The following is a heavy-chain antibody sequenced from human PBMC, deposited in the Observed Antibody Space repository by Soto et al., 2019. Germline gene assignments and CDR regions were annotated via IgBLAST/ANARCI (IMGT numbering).Heavy chain of an antibody. D-gene: IGHD4-17*01. J-gene: IGHJ4*02. Sequence: EVQLVESGGGLVQPGGSLRLSCAASGFTFSSYSMNWVRQAPGKGLEWVSSISSSSSYIYYADSVKGRFTISRDNAKNSLYLQMNSLRAEDTAVYYCARDPDYGDYFDYWGQGTLVTVSS. CDR1: GFTFSSYS. V-gene: IGHV3-21*01. CDR2: ISSSSSYI. CDR3: ARDPDYGDYFDY.